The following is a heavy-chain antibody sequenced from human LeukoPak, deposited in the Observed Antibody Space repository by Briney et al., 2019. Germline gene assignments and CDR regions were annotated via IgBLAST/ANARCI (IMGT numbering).Heavy chain of an antibody. CDR3: ARGGYYYDSSGYEFDY. D-gene: IGHD3-22*01. Sequence: ASVKVSCKASGYTFSSNAINWARQAPGQGLEWMGGIIPIFGTANYAQKFQGRVTITADESTSTAYMELSSLRSEDTAVYYCARGGYYYDSSGYEFDYWGQGTLVTVSS. V-gene: IGHV1-69*13. CDR2: IIPIFGTA. CDR1: GYTFSSNA. J-gene: IGHJ4*02.